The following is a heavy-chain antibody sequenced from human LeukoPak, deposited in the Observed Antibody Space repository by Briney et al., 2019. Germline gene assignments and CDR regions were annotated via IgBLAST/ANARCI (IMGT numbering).Heavy chain of an antibody. V-gene: IGHV1-8*03. CDR1: GYTFTSYD. Sequence: ASVKVSCKASGYTFTSYDINWVRQATGQGLEWMGWMNPNSGNTGYAQKFQGRVTITRNTSISTAYMELSSLRSEDTAVYYCARGGVYYDFWSGYHDAFDIWGQGTTVTVSS. D-gene: IGHD3-3*01. J-gene: IGHJ3*02. CDR2: MNPNSGNT. CDR3: ARGGVYYDFWSGYHDAFDI.